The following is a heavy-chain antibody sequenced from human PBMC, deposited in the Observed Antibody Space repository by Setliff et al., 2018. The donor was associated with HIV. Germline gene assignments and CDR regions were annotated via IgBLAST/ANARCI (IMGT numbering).Heavy chain of an antibody. D-gene: IGHD3-3*01. Sequence: SETLSLTCSVSGGSISTYHWSWIRQPPGKGPEWIGDIYYSGNTHFNPSLKSRVTISLDTSKNQVFLKLTSVTAADTAVYYCARDLGRITLSGVNEGWFDPWGQGTLVTVSS. CDR1: GGSISTYH. CDR3: ARDLGRITLSGVNEGWFDP. J-gene: IGHJ5*02. CDR2: IYYSGNT. V-gene: IGHV4-59*01.